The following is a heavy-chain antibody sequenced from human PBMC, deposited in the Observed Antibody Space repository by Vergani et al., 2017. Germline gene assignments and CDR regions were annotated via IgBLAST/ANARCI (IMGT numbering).Heavy chain of an antibody. V-gene: IGHV3-48*01. CDR3: AGGGGGSYLNYFDY. D-gene: IGHD1-26*01. Sequence: EVQLVESGGGLVQPGGSLRLSCAASGFTFSSYSMNWVRQAPGKGLEWVSYISSSSSTIYYADSVKGRFTISRDNAKNSLYLQMNSLRAEDTAVYYCAGGGGGSYLNYFDYWGQGTLVTVSS. CDR2: ISSSSSTI. CDR1: GFTFSSYS. J-gene: IGHJ4*02.